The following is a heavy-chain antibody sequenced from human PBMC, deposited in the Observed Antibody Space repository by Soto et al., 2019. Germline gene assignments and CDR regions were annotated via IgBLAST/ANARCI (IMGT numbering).Heavy chain of an antibody. CDR2: IWYDGSNK. V-gene: IGHV3-33*01. CDR1: GFTFSSYG. J-gene: IGHJ5*02. D-gene: IGHD6-19*01. Sequence: VGSLRLSCAASGFTFSSYGMHWVRQAPGKGLEWVAVIWYDGSNKYYADSVKGRFTISRDNSKNTLYLQMNSLRAEDTAVYYCARDHYSSGLINWFDPWGQGTLVTVS. CDR3: ARDHYSSGLINWFDP.